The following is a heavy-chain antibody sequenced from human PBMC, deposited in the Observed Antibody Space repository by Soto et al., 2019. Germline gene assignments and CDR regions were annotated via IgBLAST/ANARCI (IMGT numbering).Heavy chain of an antibody. CDR1: GFTFSYYS. CDR3: ARGRSYYYYYGVDV. J-gene: IGHJ6*02. V-gene: IGHV3-48*01. CDR2: ISSSSSTK. Sequence: PGGSLRLSCAASGFTFSYYSMNWVRQAPGKGLEWVSYISSSSSTKYYADSVKGRFTISRDNAKNSLYLQMNSLRAEDTAVYYCARGRSYYYYYGVDVWGQGTTVTVSS.